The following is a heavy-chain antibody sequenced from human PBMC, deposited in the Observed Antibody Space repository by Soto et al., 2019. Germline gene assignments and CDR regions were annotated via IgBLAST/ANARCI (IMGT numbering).Heavy chain of an antibody. CDR3: ARIPSSSSGVADPPVGEFDP. V-gene: IGHV4-30-4*01. CDR2: IFYTGST. Sequence: QVHLQESGPGLVKPSQTLSLTCTVSGGFVNSVNNYWSWIRQPPGKGLEWLGYIFYTGSTYYHPSLSSRITISIVTAKNRFSQMPTSVTAADTAAYYCARIPSSSSGVADPPVGEFDPWGQGTLVTVSS. CDR1: GGFVNSVNNY. J-gene: IGHJ5*02. D-gene: IGHD3-22*01.